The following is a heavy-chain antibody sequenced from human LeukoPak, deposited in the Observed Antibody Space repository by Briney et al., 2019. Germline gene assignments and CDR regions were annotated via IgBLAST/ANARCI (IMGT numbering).Heavy chain of an antibody. D-gene: IGHD3-22*01. CDR1: GYTFTSYG. J-gene: IGHJ3*02. V-gene: IGHV1-18*01. Sequence: GASVKVFCKASGYTFTSYGISWVRQAPGQGLEWMGWISAYNGNTNYAQKFQGRVTMTTDTSTSTAYMELRSLNSDDTAVYYCASYYYDSSGYYEIDAFDIWGQGTMVTVSS. CDR2: ISAYNGNT. CDR3: ASYYYDSSGYYEIDAFDI.